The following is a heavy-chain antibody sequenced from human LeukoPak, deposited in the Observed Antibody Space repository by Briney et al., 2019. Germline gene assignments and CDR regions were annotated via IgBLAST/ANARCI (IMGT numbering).Heavy chain of an antibody. J-gene: IGHJ6*02. CDR1: GSTFDDYA. D-gene: IGHD2-8*01. CDR3: AVLHYYAMDV. CDR2: ISWNSGTK. Sequence: GRSLRLSCAASGSTFDDYAMHWVRQAPGKGLEWVSGISWNSGTKGYADSVKGRFTISRDNAKNSLYLQMNSLRGEDAALYYCAVLHYYAMDVWGQGTTVTVSS. V-gene: IGHV3-9*01.